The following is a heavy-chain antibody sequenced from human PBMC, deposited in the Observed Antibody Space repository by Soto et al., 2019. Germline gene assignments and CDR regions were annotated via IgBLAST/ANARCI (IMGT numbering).Heavy chain of an antibody. J-gene: IGHJ4*02. D-gene: IGHD5-18*01. CDR2: ISYDGSNN. Sequence: QVQLVESGGAVVQPGKSLRLSCAASGFTFSSYGMYWVRQAPGKGLEWVAAISYDGSNNYHADSVKGRVTISRDNSKNTLYLQLNSLRTEDTAGYYCAKDIVKYTYGACDYGGQGVLVTFSS. CDR3: AKDIVKYTYGACDY. CDR1: GFTFSSYG. V-gene: IGHV3-30*18.